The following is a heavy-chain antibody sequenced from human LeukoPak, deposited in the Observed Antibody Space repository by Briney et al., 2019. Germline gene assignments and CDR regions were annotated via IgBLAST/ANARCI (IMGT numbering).Heavy chain of an antibody. CDR2: VNGNGGST. CDR3: AKSLYGGCDY. V-gene: IGHV3-23*01. J-gene: IGHJ4*02. Sequence: GGSLRLSCAASGFSFSTYAMSWVRQAPGKGLEWVSGVNGNGGSTSYADSVKGRFTIFRDNSKDTVYLQMNSLRVEDTAVYYCAKSLYGGCDYWGQGTVVTVSS. D-gene: IGHD3-16*02. CDR1: GFSFSTYA.